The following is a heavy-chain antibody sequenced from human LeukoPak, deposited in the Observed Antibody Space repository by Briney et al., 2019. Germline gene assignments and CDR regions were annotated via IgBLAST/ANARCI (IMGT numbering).Heavy chain of an antibody. CDR2: IYYSGST. V-gene: IGHV4-31*03. J-gene: IGHJ4*02. CDR3: ARGTGYGSGSHTFDY. Sequence: SETLSLTCTVSGGSISCGDYYWSWIRQHPGKGLEWIGYIYYSGSTYYNPSLKSRVTISVDTSKNQFSLKLSSVTAADTAVYYCARGTGYGSGSHTFDYWGQGTLVTVSS. CDR1: GGSISCGDYY. D-gene: IGHD3-10*01.